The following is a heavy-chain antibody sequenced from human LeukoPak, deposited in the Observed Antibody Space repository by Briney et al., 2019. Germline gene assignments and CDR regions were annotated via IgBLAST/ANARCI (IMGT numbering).Heavy chain of an antibody. CDR3: ASYDFWSAYFDY. J-gene: IGHJ4*02. Sequence: SETVSLTCTVSGGSISSSSYYWGWIRQPPGKGLEGIGSSYYSGSTYYNPALKSRVTISVDTSKNQFSLKLSSVTAADTAVYYCASYDFWSAYFDYWGQGTLVTVSS. CDR1: GGSISSSSYY. CDR2: SYYSGST. V-gene: IGHV4-39*01. D-gene: IGHD3-3*01.